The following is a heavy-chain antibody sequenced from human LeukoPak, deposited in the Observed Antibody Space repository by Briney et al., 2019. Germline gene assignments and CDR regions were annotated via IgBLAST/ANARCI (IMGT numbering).Heavy chain of an antibody. Sequence: GGSLRLSCAASGFTFSTYWMSWVRQAPGKGLEWVASINPDGTTEHYVDSVKGRFTFSRDNAKNSLFLQMNSLRAEDTAVYYCERGDGYGDYGDYWGQGTLVTVSS. CDR3: ERGDGYGDYGDY. J-gene: IGHJ4*02. V-gene: IGHV3-7*01. D-gene: IGHD4-17*01. CDR2: INPDGTTE. CDR1: GFTFSTYW.